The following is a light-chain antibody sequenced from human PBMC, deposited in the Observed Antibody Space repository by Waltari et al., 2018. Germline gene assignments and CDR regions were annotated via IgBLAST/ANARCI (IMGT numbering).Light chain of an antibody. CDR2: KAS. CDR1: QSIGNW. V-gene: IGKV1-5*03. CDR3: QQYSNELYT. Sequence: DIQMTQSPSTLSASVGDRVTITCRASQSIGNWLAWHQQKPGKAPKLLIQKASSLESGVPSRFSGSGSGTEFTLTVSSLQPDDLATYFCQQYSNELYTFGQGTKLEIK. J-gene: IGKJ2*01.